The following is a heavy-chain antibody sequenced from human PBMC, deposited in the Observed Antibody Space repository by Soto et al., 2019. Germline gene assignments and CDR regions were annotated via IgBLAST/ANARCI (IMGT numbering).Heavy chain of an antibody. Sequence: QVQLVESGGGVVQPGRSLRLSCAASGFTFSSYGMHWVRQAPGKGLEWVAVISYDGSNKYYADSVKGRFTISRDNSKNTLYLQMNSLRAEDTAVYYCAIIDGYNPHYFDYWGQGTLVTVSS. D-gene: IGHD5-12*01. CDR3: AIIDGYNPHYFDY. J-gene: IGHJ4*02. V-gene: IGHV3-30*03. CDR1: GFTFSSYG. CDR2: ISYDGSNK.